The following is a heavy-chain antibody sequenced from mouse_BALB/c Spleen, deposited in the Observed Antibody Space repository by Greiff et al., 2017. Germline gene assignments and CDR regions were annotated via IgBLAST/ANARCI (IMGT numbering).Heavy chain of an antibody. CDR1: GYTFTSYW. V-gene: IGHV1-7*01. D-gene: IGHD2-1*01. Sequence: VQRVESGAELAKPGASVKMSCKASGYTFTSYWMHWVKQRPGQGLEWIGYINPSTGYTEYNQKFKDKATLTADKSSSTAYMQLSSLTSEDSAVYYCAYGNYVRFAYWGQGTLVTVSA. CDR3: AYGNYVRFAY. J-gene: IGHJ3*01. CDR2: INPSTGYT.